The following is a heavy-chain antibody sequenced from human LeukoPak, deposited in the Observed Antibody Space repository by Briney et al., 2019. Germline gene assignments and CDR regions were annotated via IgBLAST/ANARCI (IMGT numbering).Heavy chain of an antibody. V-gene: IGHV3-23*01. D-gene: IGHD2-15*01. CDR2: IGGSGEST. CDR3: AKTSLGHHPSYSTMDV. CDR1: GFIFSTYG. J-gene: IGHJ6*02. Sequence: GGSLRLSCAASGFIFSTYGMIWVRQAPGKGPEWVAGIGGSGESTFYPDSVQGRFTISRDNSKNTLYLQVNSLRAEDTAVYYCAKTSLGHHPSYSTMDVWGQGTTVTVSS.